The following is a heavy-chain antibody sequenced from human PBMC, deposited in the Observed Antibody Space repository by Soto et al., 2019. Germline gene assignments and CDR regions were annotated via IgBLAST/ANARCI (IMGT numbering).Heavy chain of an antibody. J-gene: IGHJ5*02. CDR3: TRDTSEYHSNWFDP. CDR2: FIPISGTA. V-gene: IGHV1-69*13. D-gene: IGHD1-26*01. Sequence: ASVKVSCKAFGGTFANFAINWVRQAPGEGLEWMGGFIPISGTAYYADKFQGRVTISADESRTTTYMELSSLRSEDTAIYYCTRDTSEYHSNWFDPWGPGTLVTVSS. CDR1: GGTFANFA.